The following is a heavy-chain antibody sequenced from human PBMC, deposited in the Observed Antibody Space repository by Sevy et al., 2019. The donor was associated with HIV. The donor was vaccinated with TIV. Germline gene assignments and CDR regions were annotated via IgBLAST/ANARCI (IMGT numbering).Heavy chain of an antibody. CDR2: ISSSSSYI. D-gene: IGHD3-9*01. J-gene: IGHJ4*02. CDR1: GFTFSSYS. Sequence: GGSLRLSCAASGFTFSSYSMNWVRQAPGKGLEWVSSISSSSSYIYYADSVKGRFTISRDNAKNPLYLQMNSLRAEDTAVYYCASENEYSDILTGYYRGGDYFDYWGQGTLVTVSS. V-gene: IGHV3-21*01. CDR3: ASENEYSDILTGYYRGGDYFDY.